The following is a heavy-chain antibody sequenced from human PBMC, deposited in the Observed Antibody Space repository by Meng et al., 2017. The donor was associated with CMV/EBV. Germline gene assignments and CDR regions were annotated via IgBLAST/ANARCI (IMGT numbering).Heavy chain of an antibody. V-gene: IGHV4-39*01. CDR3: ARHIVGAYYCYYGMDV. J-gene: IGHJ6*02. Sequence: SETLSLTCTVSGGSISSSSYYWGWIRQPPGKGLEWIGSIYYSGSTYYNPSLKSRVTISVDTSKNQFSLKLSSVTAADTAVYYCARHIVGAYYCYYGMDVWGQGTTVTVSS. CDR1: GGSISSSSYY. CDR2: IYYSGST. D-gene: IGHD1-26*01.